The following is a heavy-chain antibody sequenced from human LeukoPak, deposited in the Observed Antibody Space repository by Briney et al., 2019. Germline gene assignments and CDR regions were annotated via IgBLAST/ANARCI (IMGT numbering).Heavy chain of an antibody. D-gene: IGHD5-18*01. J-gene: IGHJ4*02. V-gene: IGHV3-11*06. CDR2: IGFSGAYI. CDR1: GXTFTDYY. Sequence: GGSLRLSCATSGXTFTDYYMSWIRQAPGKGLEWVSTIGFSGAYINYADSVKGRFSISRDNSKNTLYLQMNSLRAEDTAVYYCAKSGGYSYGTADYWGQGTLVTVSS. CDR3: AKSGGYSYGTADY.